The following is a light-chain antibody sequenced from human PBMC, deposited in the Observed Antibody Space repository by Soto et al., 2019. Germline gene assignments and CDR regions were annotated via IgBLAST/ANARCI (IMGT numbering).Light chain of an antibody. CDR3: MQALQAPIT. Sequence: DIVMTQSPLSLPVTHVDPASISFRSSQSLLNSNGYNYLDWYLQKPGQSPQLLIYLGSSRASGVPDRFSGSGSGTDFTLTISRVEAEDVGFYYCMQALQAPITFGQGTRLEIK. J-gene: IGKJ5*01. CDR2: LGS. CDR1: QSLLNSNGYNY. V-gene: IGKV2-28*01.